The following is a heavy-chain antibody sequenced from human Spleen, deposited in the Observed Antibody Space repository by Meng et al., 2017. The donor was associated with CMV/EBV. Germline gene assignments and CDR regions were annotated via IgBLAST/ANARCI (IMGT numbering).Heavy chain of an antibody. Sequence: GSLRLSCTVSGGSISSSSYYWGWIRQPPGKGLEWIGSIYYSGSTYYNPSLKSRVTISVDTSKNQFSLKLSSVTAADTAVYYCASDKALSYYCDSSGLSGAFDIWGQGTMVTVSS. V-gene: IGHV4-39*01. D-gene: IGHD3-22*01. J-gene: IGHJ3*02. CDR1: GGSISSSSYY. CDR3: ASDKALSYYCDSSGLSGAFDI. CDR2: IYYSGST.